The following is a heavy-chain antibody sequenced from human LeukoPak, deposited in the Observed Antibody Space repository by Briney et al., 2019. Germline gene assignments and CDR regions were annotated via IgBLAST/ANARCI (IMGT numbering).Heavy chain of an antibody. CDR1: GFTVSSNY. CDR2: IYSGGST. CDR3: ARDVGALRAFDI. V-gene: IGHV3-66*01. Sequence: PEGSLRLSCAASGFTVSSNYMSWVRQAPGKGLEWVSVIYSGGSTYYADSVKGRFSISRDNSKNTLYLQMNSLRAEDTAVYYCARDVGALRAFDIWGQGTMVTVSS. D-gene: IGHD2-15*01. J-gene: IGHJ3*02.